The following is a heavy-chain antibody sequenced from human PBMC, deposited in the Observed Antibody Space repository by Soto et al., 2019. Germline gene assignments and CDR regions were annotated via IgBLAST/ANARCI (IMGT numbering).Heavy chain of an antibody. D-gene: IGHD2-15*01. CDR2: INPNSGGT. Sequence: ASVKVSCKASGYTFTGYYMHWVRQAPGQGLEWMGWINPNSGGTNYAQKFQGWVTMTRDTSISTAYMELSRLRSDDTAVYYCARAACSGGSCYPAAYYFDYWGQGTLVTVSS. CDR1: GYTFTGYY. CDR3: ARAACSGGSCYPAAYYFDY. V-gene: IGHV1-2*04. J-gene: IGHJ4*02.